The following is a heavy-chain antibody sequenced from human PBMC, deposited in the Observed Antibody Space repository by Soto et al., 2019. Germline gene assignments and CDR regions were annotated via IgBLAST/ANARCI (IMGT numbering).Heavy chain of an antibody. CDR3: ARTDIVVVVAGGYWFDP. V-gene: IGHV4-59*01. CDR2: IYYSGST. CDR1: GGSISSYY. D-gene: IGHD2-15*01. J-gene: IGHJ5*02. Sequence: PSETLSLTCTVSGGSISSYYWSWIRQPPGKGLEWIGYIYYSGSTNYNPSLKSRVTISVDTSKNQFSLKLSSVTAADTAVYYCARTDIVVVVAGGYWFDPWGQGTLVTVSS.